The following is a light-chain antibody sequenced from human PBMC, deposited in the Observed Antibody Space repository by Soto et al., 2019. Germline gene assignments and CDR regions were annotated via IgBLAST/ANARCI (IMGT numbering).Light chain of an antibody. Sequence: EIVLTQSPATLSLSPGERATLSCRASQSVYTSLAWYQQKPGQAPRLLISDASNRATGISVRFSGSGSGTDXTLTISGLQPEDVAVYYCQHHTVWPTFGHGTKVEIK. CDR2: DAS. CDR3: QHHTVWPT. CDR1: QSVYTS. V-gene: IGKV3-11*01. J-gene: IGKJ1*01.